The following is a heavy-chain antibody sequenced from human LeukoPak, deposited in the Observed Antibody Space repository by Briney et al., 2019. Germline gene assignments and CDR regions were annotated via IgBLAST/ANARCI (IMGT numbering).Heavy chain of an antibody. CDR1: GFTFSSYG. V-gene: IGHV3-33*01. CDR2: IWYDGSNK. Sequence: GRSLRLSCAASGFTFSSYGMHWVRQAPGKGLEWVAVIWYDGSNKYCADSVKGRFTISRDNSKNTLYLQMNSLRAEDTAVYYCARGLWFGDPVGWDAFDIWGQGTMVTVSS. CDR3: ARGLWFGDPVGWDAFDI. J-gene: IGHJ3*02. D-gene: IGHD3-10*01.